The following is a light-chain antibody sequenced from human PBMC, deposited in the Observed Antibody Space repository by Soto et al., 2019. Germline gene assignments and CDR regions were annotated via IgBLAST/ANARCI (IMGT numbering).Light chain of an antibody. J-gene: IGLJ1*01. CDR1: SSDVGGYNY. Sequence: QSALTQPPSVSGSPGQSVSISCTGTSSDVGGYNYVSWYQQHPGKAPKVMIYDVSKRPSGVPDRFSGSKPGNTASLTISGLQSEDEADYYCCSYAGRFTYVFGTGTKV. CDR2: DVS. CDR3: CSYAGRFTYV. V-gene: IGLV2-11*01.